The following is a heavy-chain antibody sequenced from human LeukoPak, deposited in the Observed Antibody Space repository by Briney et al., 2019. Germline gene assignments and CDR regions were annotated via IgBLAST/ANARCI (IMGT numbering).Heavy chain of an antibody. CDR3: ARNQAVAGNHGAMDI. J-gene: IGHJ3*02. Sequence: PSDTLSLTCAVSGYSISSSNWWGWIRQPPGKGLEGIGYIYYSGSAYYNTSLNSRVTMSVDTSKNQFSLKLSSVTAVDTAVYYCARNQAVAGNHGAMDIWGQGTMVTVSS. V-gene: IGHV4-28*01. CDR1: GYSISSSNW. CDR2: IYYSGSA. D-gene: IGHD6-19*01.